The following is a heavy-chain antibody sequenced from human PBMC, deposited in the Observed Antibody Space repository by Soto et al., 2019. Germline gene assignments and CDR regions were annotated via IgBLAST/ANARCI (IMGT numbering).Heavy chain of an antibody. Sequence: GASVKVSCKASGYTFTSYYMHWVRQAPGQGLEWMGIINPSGGSTNYAQKFQGRVTMTRDTSTSTVYMELRSLRSEDTAVYYCARDRTSVAGTGHFDYWGQGTLVTVSS. CDR1: GYTFTSYY. D-gene: IGHD6-19*01. V-gene: IGHV1-46*01. J-gene: IGHJ4*02. CDR3: ARDRTSVAGTGHFDY. CDR2: INPSGGST.